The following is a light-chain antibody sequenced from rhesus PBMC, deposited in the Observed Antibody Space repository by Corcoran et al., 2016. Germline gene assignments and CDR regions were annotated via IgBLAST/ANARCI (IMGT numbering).Light chain of an antibody. Sequence: EIVMTQSPATLSLSPGERATLSCRASQSVSSSLAWYQQKPGQAPRLISYGASTRATGIPDRFSGGGSGTEFTLTISTLEPEDFAVYYCQQYSNRPLTFGGGTKVEIK. V-gene: IGKV3-42*03. CDR3: QQYSNRPLT. J-gene: IGKJ4*01. CDR1: QSVSSS. CDR2: GAS.